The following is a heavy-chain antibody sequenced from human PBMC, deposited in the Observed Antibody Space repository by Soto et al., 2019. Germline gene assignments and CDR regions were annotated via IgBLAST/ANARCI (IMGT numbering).Heavy chain of an antibody. CDR1: GFTFRSYA. D-gene: IGHD3-3*02. V-gene: IGHV3-23*01. Sequence: PGGSLRLSCAASGFTFRSYAMTWVRQAPGKGLEWVSVVTYNGDNTYYADSVKGRFIISRDNSKEKVDLQMNSLTAEDTAVYYCARYIRGPTVFYFDFWGPGVLVTVSS. CDR3: ARYIRGPTVFYFDF. CDR2: VTYNGDNT. J-gene: IGHJ4*02.